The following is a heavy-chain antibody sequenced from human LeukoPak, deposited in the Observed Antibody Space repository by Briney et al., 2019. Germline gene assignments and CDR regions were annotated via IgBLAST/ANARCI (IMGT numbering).Heavy chain of an antibody. D-gene: IGHD3-22*01. J-gene: IGHJ4*02. V-gene: IGHV4-39*07. CDR1: GGSISSSYSY. CDR2: IYYSGST. Sequence: PSETLSLTCTVSGGSISSSYSYWGWIRQPPGKGLEWVGNIYYSGSTYYSPSLTSRVTVSVDTSENQFSLKLSSVTAADTAVYYCARTATYYYDSSGYYFDYWGQGTLVTVSS. CDR3: ARTATYYYDSSGYYFDY.